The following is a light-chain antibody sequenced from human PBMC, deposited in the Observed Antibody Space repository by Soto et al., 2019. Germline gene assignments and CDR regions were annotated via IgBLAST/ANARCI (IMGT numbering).Light chain of an antibody. CDR1: QSVSSN. CDR2: DAS. CDR3: QQRSNWRCT. J-gene: IGKJ1*01. Sequence: EIVLTVSPATLSVPKRERATLSCRASQSVSSNLAWYQQKPGQAPRLLIYDASNRATGIPARFSGSGSGTDFTLTISSLQPEDFAVYYCQQRSNWRCTFGEGTKVDI. V-gene: IGKV3-11*01.